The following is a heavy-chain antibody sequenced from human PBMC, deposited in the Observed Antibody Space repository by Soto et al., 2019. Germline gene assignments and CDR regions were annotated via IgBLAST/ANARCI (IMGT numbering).Heavy chain of an antibody. V-gene: IGHV1-18*01. J-gene: IGHJ4*02. D-gene: IGHD4-17*01. CDR1: GYTFTSYG. Sequence: QVQLVQSGAEVKKPGASVKVSCKASGYTFTSYGISWVRQAPGQGLEWMGWISAYNGNTNYAQKLQGRVTMTTDTYTSTAYMELRSLRSDDTSVYYCARVRLTTVTREWMHFDYWGQGTLVTVSS. CDR2: ISAYNGNT. CDR3: ARVRLTTVTREWMHFDY.